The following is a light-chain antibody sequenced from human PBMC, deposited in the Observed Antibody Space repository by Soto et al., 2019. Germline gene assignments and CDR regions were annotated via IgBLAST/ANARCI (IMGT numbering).Light chain of an antibody. CDR1: SSNIGSNT. J-gene: IGLJ1*01. Sequence: QSVLTQPPSASGTPGQRVTISCSGSSSNIGSNTVNWYQQLPGTAPKLLIYNNNQRPSGVPDRFSGSKSGTSASLAISGLQSEDEADYYRAAWDDSLNGLGFRTGTKLTVL. V-gene: IGLV1-44*01. CDR2: NNN. CDR3: AAWDDSLNGLG.